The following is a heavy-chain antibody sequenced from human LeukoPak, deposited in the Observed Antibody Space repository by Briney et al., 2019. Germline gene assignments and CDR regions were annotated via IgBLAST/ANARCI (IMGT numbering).Heavy chain of an antibody. CDR1: GGSISSYY. V-gene: IGHV4-59*01. CDR2: IYYSGST. Sequence: SETLSLTCTVPGGSISSYYWSWVRQPPRKGLEWIGYIYYSGSTNYSPSLKSRVTISVDTSKNQFSLKLSSVTAADTAVYYCARGPYCSSTSCYQGWFDPWGQGTLVTVSS. D-gene: IGHD2-2*01. J-gene: IGHJ5*02. CDR3: ARGPYCSSTSCYQGWFDP.